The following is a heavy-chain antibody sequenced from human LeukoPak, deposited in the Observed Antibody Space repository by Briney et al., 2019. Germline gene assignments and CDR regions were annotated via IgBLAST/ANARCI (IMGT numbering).Heavy chain of an antibody. V-gene: IGHV3-66*01. D-gene: IGHD6-13*01. J-gene: IGHJ4*02. CDR3: ARVVIAAAGIIDY. CDR2: IYSGGST. CDR1: GFAVSSNY. Sequence: PGGSLRLSCAASGFAVSSNYMSWVRQAPGKGLEWVSVIYSGGSTYYADSVKGRFTISRDNSKNTLYPQMNSLRAEDTAVYYCARVVIAAAGIIDYWGQGTLVTVSS.